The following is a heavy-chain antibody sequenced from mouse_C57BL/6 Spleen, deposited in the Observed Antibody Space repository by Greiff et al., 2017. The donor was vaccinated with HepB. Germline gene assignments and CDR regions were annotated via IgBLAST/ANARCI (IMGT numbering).Heavy chain of an antibody. V-gene: IGHV1-4*01. D-gene: IGHD2-4*01. Sequence: VQLQQSGAELARPGASVKMSCKASGYTFTSYTMHWVKQRPGQGLEWIGYINPSSGYTKYNQKFKDKATLTADKSSSTAYMQLSSLKSEDSAVYYCARDDYGGDYFDYWGQGTTLTVSS. CDR3: ARDDYGGDYFDY. J-gene: IGHJ2*01. CDR1: GYTFTSYT. CDR2: INPSSGYT.